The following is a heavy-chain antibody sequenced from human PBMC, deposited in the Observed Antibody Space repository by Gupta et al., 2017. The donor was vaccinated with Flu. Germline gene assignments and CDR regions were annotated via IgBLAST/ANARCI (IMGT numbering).Heavy chain of an antibody. CDR3: ARGKLTGDTTDY. J-gene: IGHJ4*02. D-gene: IGHD7-27*01. CDR1: GGSISGGRYS. Sequence: VQVLESGPGLVKPLQTLSLRGTGSGGSISGGRYSGSWIRQPAGKGLEWIGRTYTSGSTNYNPSLKSRVTISVDTSKNQFSLKLSSVTAADTAVYYCARGKLTGDTTDYWGQGTLVTVSS. CDR2: TYTSGST. V-gene: IGHV4-61*02.